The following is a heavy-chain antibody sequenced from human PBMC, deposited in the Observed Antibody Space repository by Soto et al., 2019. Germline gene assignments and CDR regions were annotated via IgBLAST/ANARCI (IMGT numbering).Heavy chain of an antibody. CDR3: ARSVEGHFDY. J-gene: IGHJ4*02. CDR2: ITSDTKTI. Sequence: GGSLRLSCAASGLTFSDYYMSWIRQAPGKGLEWVSYITSDTKTIRYADSVKGRFTISRDNAKNSVYLQMNSLRDEDTAVYYCARSVEGHFDYWGQGTVVTVSS. CDR1: GLTFSDYY. V-gene: IGHV3-11*04. D-gene: IGHD6-19*01.